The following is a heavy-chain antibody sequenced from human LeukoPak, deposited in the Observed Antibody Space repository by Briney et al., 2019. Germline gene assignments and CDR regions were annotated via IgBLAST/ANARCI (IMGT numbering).Heavy chain of an antibody. CDR1: GYTFTSYD. J-gene: IGHJ4*02. V-gene: IGHV1-2*02. D-gene: IGHD6-25*01. CDR2: INPNSGGT. Sequence: ASVKVSCKASGYTFTSYDINWVRQATGQGLEWMGWINPNSGGTNYAQKFQGRVTMTRDTSISTAYMELSRLRSDDTAVYYCARIAATVDYWGQGTLVTVSS. CDR3: ARIAATVDY.